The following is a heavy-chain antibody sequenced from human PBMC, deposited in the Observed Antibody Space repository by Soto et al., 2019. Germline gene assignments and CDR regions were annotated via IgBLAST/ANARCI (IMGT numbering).Heavy chain of an antibody. Sequence: ASVKVSCKVSGYTLTELSMHWVRQAPGKGLEWMGGSDPEDGETIYAQKFQGRVTMTEDTSTDTAYMELSSLRSEDTAVYYCATNSIAVAGTPVYWGQGTLVTVSS. D-gene: IGHD6-19*01. CDR3: ATNSIAVAGTPVY. J-gene: IGHJ4*02. CDR2: SDPEDGET. V-gene: IGHV1-24*01. CDR1: GYTLTELS.